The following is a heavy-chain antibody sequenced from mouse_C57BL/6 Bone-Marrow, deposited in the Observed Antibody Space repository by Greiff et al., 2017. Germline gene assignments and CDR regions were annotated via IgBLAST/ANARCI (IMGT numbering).Heavy chain of an antibody. Sequence: VQLQQSGAELVKPGASVKLSCTASGFTFKDYYMHWVKQRTGQGLEWIGRIDPEGGDTKYAAKFKGKATITADTSSNTAYLKLSSLTSEDTAVYYCAGSRSSYVWFAYWGQGTLVTVSA. D-gene: IGHD1-1*01. CDR3: AGSRSSYVWFAY. J-gene: IGHJ3*01. CDR1: GFTFKDYY. CDR2: IDPEGGDT. V-gene: IGHV14-2*01.